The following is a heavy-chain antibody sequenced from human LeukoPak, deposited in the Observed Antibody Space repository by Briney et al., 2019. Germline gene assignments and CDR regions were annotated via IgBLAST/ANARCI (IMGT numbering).Heavy chain of an antibody. J-gene: IGHJ5*02. CDR2: ISGSGGTT. Sequence: PGGSLRLSCAASGFTFSSHAMNWVRQAPAKGLEWVSSISGSGGTTYYADSVKGRFTISRDNSKNTLYLQMYSLRVEDTAVYYCAKVGVPEAVYNYFDPWGQGTLVTVSS. CDR1: GFTFSSHA. V-gene: IGHV3-23*01. D-gene: IGHD2-2*01. CDR3: AKVGVPEAVYNYFDP.